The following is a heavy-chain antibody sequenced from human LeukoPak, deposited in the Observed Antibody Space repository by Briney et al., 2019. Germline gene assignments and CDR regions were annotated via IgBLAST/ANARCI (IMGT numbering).Heavy chain of an antibody. D-gene: IGHD2-21*01. CDR3: ARDSSEFRSLIPH. J-gene: IGHJ1*01. V-gene: IGHV1-69*13. Sequence: SVKVSCKASGGTFSSYAISWVRQAPGQGLEWMGGIIPIFGTANYAQKFRGRVTISADETTSTAYMELSRLKSEDTAVYYCARDSSEFRSLIPHWGQGTLVTVSS. CDR2: IIPIFGTA. CDR1: GGTFSSYA.